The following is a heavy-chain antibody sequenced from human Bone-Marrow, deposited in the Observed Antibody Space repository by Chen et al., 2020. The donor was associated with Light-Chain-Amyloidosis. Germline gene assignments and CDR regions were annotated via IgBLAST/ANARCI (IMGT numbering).Heavy chain of an antibody. CDR3: AREGTAMGRGQFLNFFYYMDV. J-gene: IGHJ6*03. V-gene: IGHV4-61*02. Sequence: GSGPGLVKPSQTLSLTCSVSGASMTNGSHYWSWIRLPAGKGLEWIGRIYTSGNTNYSPSPKGRVTISVDTSKNQFSLKLNSVTAADTAVYYCAREGTAMGRGQFLNFFYYMDVWGKGTTVTVSS. D-gene: IGHD5-18*01. CDR1: GASMTNGSHY. CDR2: IYTSGNT.